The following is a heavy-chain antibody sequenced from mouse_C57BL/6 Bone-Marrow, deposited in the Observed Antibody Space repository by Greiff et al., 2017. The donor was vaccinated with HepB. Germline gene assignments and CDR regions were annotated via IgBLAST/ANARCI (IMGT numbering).Heavy chain of an antibody. J-gene: IGHJ3*01. CDR1: GFNIKNTY. Sequence: VQLKQSVAELVRPGASVKLSCTASGFNIKNTYMHWVKQRPEQGLEWIGRIDPANGNTKYAPKFQGKATITADTSSNTAYLQLSSLTSEDTAIYYCASPFYYDYDAWFAYWGQGTLVTVSA. V-gene: IGHV14-3*01. CDR2: IDPANGNT. D-gene: IGHD2-4*01. CDR3: ASPFYYDYDAWFAY.